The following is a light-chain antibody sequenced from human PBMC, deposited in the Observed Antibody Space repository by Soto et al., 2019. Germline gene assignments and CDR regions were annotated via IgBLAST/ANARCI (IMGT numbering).Light chain of an antibody. CDR1: SNDVGGYNR. CDR2: EVT. CDR3: NSYTRSVTYV. V-gene: IGLV2-18*02. Sequence: QSVLTQPSSVSGSPGQSVTISCTGTSNDVGGYNRVSWYQQSPGTAPKVLIYEVTNRPSGVPDRFSGSKSGNTAYLTISGLQAEDEADYYCNSYTRSVTYVFGTGTKVTVL. J-gene: IGLJ1*01.